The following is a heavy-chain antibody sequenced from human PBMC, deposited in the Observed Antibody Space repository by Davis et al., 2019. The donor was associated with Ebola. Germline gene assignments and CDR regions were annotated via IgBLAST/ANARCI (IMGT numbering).Heavy chain of an antibody. J-gene: IGHJ4*02. CDR2: INSDGSST. CDR1: GFTFSSYW. D-gene: IGHD3-22*01. V-gene: IGHV3-74*01. Sequence: SLIIPCAAPGFTFSSYWMHCVSQAPGKGLVWVSRINSDGSSTSYADSVKGRFTISRDNAKNTLYLQMNSLRAEDTAVYYCASGVGDSSGYYYSFDYWGQGTLVTVSS. CDR3: ASGVGDSSGYYYSFDY.